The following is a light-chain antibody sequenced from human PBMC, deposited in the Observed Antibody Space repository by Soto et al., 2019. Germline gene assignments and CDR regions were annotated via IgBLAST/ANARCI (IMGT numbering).Light chain of an antibody. CDR1: SGSIASNY. J-gene: IGLJ3*02. CDR3: QSYDSNNQV. Sequence: NFMLTQPHSVSESPGKTVTISCTGSSGSIASNYVQWFQQRPGSAPTTVIYEHNQRPSGVPDRFSGSIDSSSNSASLTISGLKTEDEADYYRQSYDSNNQVFGGGTKLTVL. CDR2: EHN. V-gene: IGLV6-57*02.